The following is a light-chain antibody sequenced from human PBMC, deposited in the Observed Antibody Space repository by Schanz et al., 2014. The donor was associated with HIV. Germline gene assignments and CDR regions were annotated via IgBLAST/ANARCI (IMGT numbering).Light chain of an antibody. Sequence: EIVLTQSPGTLSVSPGDRATLSCTASQAVSGGHLAWYQQRPGQAPRLLIYGASSRATGIPDRFTGSGSGTDFTLTISRLEPEDFAMYYCQQYGSSPPWTFGQGTKVEIK. CDR2: GAS. V-gene: IGKV3-20*01. J-gene: IGKJ1*01. CDR1: QAVSGGH. CDR3: QQYGSSPPWT.